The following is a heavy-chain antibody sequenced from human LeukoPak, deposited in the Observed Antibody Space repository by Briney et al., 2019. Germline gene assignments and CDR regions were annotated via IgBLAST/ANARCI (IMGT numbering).Heavy chain of an antibody. J-gene: IGHJ6*03. Sequence: SVKVSCKTSEYTFTGYYIHWVRQAPGQGLEWMGGIIPIFGTANYAKKFQGRVTITADKSTSTAYMELSSLRSEDTAVYYCARGGDGSGSAGYYYYMDVWGKGTTVTVSS. CDR2: IIPIFGTA. CDR3: ARGGDGSGSAGYYYYMDV. D-gene: IGHD3-10*01. V-gene: IGHV1-69*06. CDR1: EYTFTGYY.